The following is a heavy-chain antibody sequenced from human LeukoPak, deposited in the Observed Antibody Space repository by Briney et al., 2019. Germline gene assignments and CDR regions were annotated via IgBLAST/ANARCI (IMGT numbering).Heavy chain of an antibody. CDR2: ISGSGGST. V-gene: IGHV3-23*01. D-gene: IGHD4-17*01. J-gene: IGHJ4*02. CDR3: ARVTTVTTVVFDY. CDR1: GFTFSSYA. Sequence: GGSLRLSCAASGFTFSSYAMSWVRQAPGRGLEWVSAISGSGGSTYYADSVKGRFTISRDNSTNTLYLQMNSLRAEDTAVYYCARVTTVTTVVFDYCGQGTLVTVSS.